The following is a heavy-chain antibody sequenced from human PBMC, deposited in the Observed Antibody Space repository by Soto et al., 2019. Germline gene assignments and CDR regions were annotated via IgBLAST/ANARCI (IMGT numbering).Heavy chain of an antibody. J-gene: IGHJ6*02. CDR3: AVEGANRRMSLPRRGYHYYGLYL. Sequence: QVQLVQSGAEVKKPGSSVKVSCRASGGTFSSHTISWVRQAPGQGLEWMGGIMPMFGVTNYARKFQGRLRMTAKQSTTAAYMEVRCRTAEDTAVYYCAVEGANRRMSLPRRGYHYYGLYLWGQGTTVFVSS. CDR2: IMPMFGVT. D-gene: IGHD2-15*01. CDR1: GGTFSSHT. V-gene: IGHV1-69*12.